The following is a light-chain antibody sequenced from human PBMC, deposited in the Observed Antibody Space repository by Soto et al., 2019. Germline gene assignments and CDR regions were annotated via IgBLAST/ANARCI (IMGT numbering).Light chain of an antibody. Sequence: QSALTQPRSVSGAPGQSVTISCTGNSSDVGGYNYVSWYQQHPGKAPKLMIYDVSKRPSGVPDRFSGSKSGNTASLTISGLQAEDEADYYCCSYAGSREVFGTGTKLTVL. J-gene: IGLJ1*01. V-gene: IGLV2-11*01. CDR1: SSDVGGYNY. CDR2: DVS. CDR3: CSYAGSREV.